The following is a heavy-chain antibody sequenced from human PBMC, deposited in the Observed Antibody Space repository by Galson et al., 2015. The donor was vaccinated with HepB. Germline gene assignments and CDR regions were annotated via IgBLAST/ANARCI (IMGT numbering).Heavy chain of an antibody. CDR3: AREGSSSWYVNYYYYGMDV. Sequence: SLRLSCAASGFTFSSYWMHWVRQAPGKGLVWVSRINSDGSSTSYADSVKGRFTISRDNAKNTLYLQMNSLRAEDTAVYYCAREGSSSWYVNYYYYGMDVWGQGTTVTVSS. J-gene: IGHJ6*02. D-gene: IGHD6-13*01. CDR1: GFTFSSYW. CDR2: INSDGSST. V-gene: IGHV3-74*01.